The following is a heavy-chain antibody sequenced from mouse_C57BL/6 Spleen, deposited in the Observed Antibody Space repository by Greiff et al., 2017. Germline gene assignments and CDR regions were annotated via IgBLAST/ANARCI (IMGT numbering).Heavy chain of an antibody. CDR3: ARHYYGSSSWYFDV. J-gene: IGHJ1*03. D-gene: IGHD1-1*01. Sequence: QVQLQQPGAELVRPGTSVKLSCKASGYTFTSYWMHWVKQRPGQGLEWIGVIDPSDSYTNYNQKFKGKATLTVDTSSSTAYMQLSSLTSEDSAVYYCARHYYGSSSWYFDVWGTGTTVTVSS. V-gene: IGHV1-59*01. CDR2: IDPSDSYT. CDR1: GYTFTSYW.